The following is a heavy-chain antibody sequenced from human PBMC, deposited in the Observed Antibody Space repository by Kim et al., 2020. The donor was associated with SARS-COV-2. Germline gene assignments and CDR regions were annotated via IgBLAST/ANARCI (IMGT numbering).Heavy chain of an antibody. CDR1: GFSLSTSGVG. D-gene: IGHD6-19*01. J-gene: IGHJ5*02. CDR3: AHRHSSGWYGDWFDP. Sequence: SGPTLVNPTQTLTLTCTFSGFSLSTSGVGVGWIRQPPGKALEWLALIYWDDDKRYSPSLKSRLTITKDTSKNQVVLTMTNVDPVDTATYYCAHRHSSGWYGDWFDPWGQGTLVTVSS. V-gene: IGHV2-5*02. CDR2: IYWDDDK.